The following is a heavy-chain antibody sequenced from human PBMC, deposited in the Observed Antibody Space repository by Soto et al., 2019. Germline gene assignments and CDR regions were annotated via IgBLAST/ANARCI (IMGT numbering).Heavy chain of an antibody. J-gene: IGHJ5*01. V-gene: IGHV4-61*01. Sequence: SETLSLTCTVSGGSVSSGSYYWSWIRQPPGKGLEWIGYIYYSGSTNYNPSLKSRVTISVDTSKNQFSMRLTSVTAADTGVYFCAKGFSTGLYVDSWGRGAQVTVSS. D-gene: IGHD6-19*01. CDR2: IYYSGST. CDR1: GGSVSSGSYY. CDR3: AKGFSTGLYVDS.